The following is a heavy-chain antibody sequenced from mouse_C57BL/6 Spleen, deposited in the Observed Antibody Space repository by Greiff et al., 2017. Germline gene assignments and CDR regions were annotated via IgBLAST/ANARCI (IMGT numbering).Heavy chain of an antibody. CDR3: AREGYGNSPWFAY. V-gene: IGHV1-76*01. D-gene: IGHD2-1*01. CDR2: IYPGSGNT. Sequence: QVQLQQSGAELVRPGASVKLSCKASGYTFTDYYINWVKQRPGQGLEWIARIYPGSGNTYYNEKFKGKATLTAEKSSSTAYMQLSSLTSEDSAVYVCAREGYGNSPWFAYWVQGTLVTVSA. CDR1: GYTFTDYY. J-gene: IGHJ3*01.